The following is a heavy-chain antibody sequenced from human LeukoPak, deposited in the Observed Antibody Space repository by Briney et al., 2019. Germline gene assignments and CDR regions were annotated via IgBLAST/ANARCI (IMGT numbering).Heavy chain of an antibody. CDR1: GFTFSSYA. CDR2: ISGSGGST. J-gene: IGHJ5*02. CDR3: AKDDHDYGDPGDWFDP. Sequence: GGSLRLSCAASGFTFSSYAMSWVRQAPGKGPEWVSAISGSGGSTYYADSVKGRFTISRDNSKNTLYLQMNSLRAEDTAVYYCAKDDHDYGDPGDWFDPWGQGTLVTVSS. D-gene: IGHD4-17*01. V-gene: IGHV3-23*01.